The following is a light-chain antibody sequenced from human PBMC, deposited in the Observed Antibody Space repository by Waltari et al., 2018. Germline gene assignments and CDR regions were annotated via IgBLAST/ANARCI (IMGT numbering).Light chain of an antibody. J-gene: IGLJ2*01. CDR3: SSYISSDTLEL. CDR1: SSDIGNYNY. V-gene: IGLV2-14*03. CDR2: DVS. Sequence: HSALTQPASVSGSPGQSITISCTGSSSDIGNYNYVSWYQQHPGKAPKLMIFDVSNRPSWVSNRFSRSKSGNTASLTISGLQAEDEADYYCSSYISSDTLELFGGGTSLTVL.